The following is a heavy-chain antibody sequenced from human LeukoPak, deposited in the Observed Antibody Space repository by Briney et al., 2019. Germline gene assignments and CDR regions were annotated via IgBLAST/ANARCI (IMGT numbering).Heavy chain of an antibody. D-gene: IGHD3-10*01. CDR2: IIPIFGTA. CDR3: ARVQRITMARGVPGPLD. Sequence: SVKVSCKASGGTFSSYAISWVRQAPGQGLEWMGGIIPIFGTANYAQKFQGRVTITADKSTSTAYMELSSLRSEDTAVYYCARVQRITMARGVPGPLDWGQGTLVTVSS. CDR1: GGTFSSYA. J-gene: IGHJ4*02. V-gene: IGHV1-69*06.